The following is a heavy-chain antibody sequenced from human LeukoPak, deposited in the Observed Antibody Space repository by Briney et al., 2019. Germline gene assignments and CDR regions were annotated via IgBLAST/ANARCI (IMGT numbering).Heavy chain of an antibody. CDR1: GYTFTGYY. J-gene: IGHJ4*02. D-gene: IGHD4-17*01. CDR3: ARAIDYVPYYFDY. V-gene: IGHV1-2*06. Sequence: ASVKVSCKASGYTFTGYYMHWVRQAPGQGLEWMGRINPNSGGTNYAQKFQGRVTMTGDTSISTAYMELSRLRSDDTAGYYCARAIDYVPYYFDYWGQGTLVTVSS. CDR2: INPNSGGT.